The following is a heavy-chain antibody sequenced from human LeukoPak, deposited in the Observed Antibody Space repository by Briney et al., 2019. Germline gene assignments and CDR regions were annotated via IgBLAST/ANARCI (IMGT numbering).Heavy chain of an antibody. D-gene: IGHD2-2*01. CDR1: GFTFSSYA. J-gene: IGHJ6*02. V-gene: IGHV3-23*01. CDR2: ISGSGGST. Sequence: GGSLRLSCAASGFTFSSYAMSWVRQAPGKGLEWVSAISGSGGSTYYADSVKGRFTISRDNSKNTLYLQMNSLRAEDTAVYYCARDIVVVPAAMWYYYYGMDVWGQGTTVTVSS. CDR3: ARDIVVVPAAMWYYYYGMDV.